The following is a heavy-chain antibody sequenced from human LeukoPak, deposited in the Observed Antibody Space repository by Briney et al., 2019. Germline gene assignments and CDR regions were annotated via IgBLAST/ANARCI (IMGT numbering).Heavy chain of an antibody. D-gene: IGHD5-18*01. CDR1: GYTFTGYY. J-gene: IGHJ4*02. Sequence: ASVKVSCKASGYTFTGYYMHWVRQAPGQGLEWMGWINTNTGNPTYAQGFTGRFVFSLDTSVSTAYLQISSLKAEDTAVYYCARGRTATQFDYWGQGTLVTVSS. CDR3: ARGRTATQFDY. V-gene: IGHV7-4-1*02. CDR2: INTNTGNP.